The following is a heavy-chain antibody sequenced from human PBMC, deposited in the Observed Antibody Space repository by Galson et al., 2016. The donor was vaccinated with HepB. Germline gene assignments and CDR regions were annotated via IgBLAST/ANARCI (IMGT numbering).Heavy chain of an antibody. J-gene: IGHJ6*02. Sequence: QSGAEVKKPGESLKISCKGSGYSFTTYWIGWVRQMPGKGLEWMGIIYPGDSDTRYSPAFQGQVTISADKSITTSYLQWSSLKASDTAMYYCAVAATQRDYYYGIDVWGQGTTVTVSS. CDR1: GYSFTTYW. CDR3: AVAATQRDYYYGIDV. D-gene: IGHD6-19*01. CDR2: IYPGDSDT. V-gene: IGHV5-51*01.